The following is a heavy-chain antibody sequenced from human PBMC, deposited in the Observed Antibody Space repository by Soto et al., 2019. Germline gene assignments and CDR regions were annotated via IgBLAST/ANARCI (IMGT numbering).Heavy chain of an antibody. V-gene: IGHV3-48*02. CDR1: GFAFSSFS. Sequence: PGGSLRLSCAASGFAFSSFSMNWVRQAPGKGLEWISYISSTTTTIYYADSVKGRFTISRDSAENSLYLQMNSLRDEDTAVYYCTRDPLRVSLSPTSGMDAWGQGTTVPVSS. CDR3: TRDPLRVSLSPTSGMDA. D-gene: IGHD2-8*01. CDR2: ISSTTTTI. J-gene: IGHJ6*02.